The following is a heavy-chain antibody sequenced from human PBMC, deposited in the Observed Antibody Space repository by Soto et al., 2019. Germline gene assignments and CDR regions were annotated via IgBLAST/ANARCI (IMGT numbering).Heavy chain of an antibody. Sequence: QVQLVESGGGVVQPGRSLRLSCAASGFTFSSYAMHWVRQAPGKGLVWVAVISYDGSNKYYADSVKGRFTISRDNSKNTLYLQMNSLRAEDTAVYYCADHADWGQGTLVTVSS. CDR1: GFTFSSYA. CDR2: ISYDGSNK. V-gene: IGHV3-30-3*01. CDR3: ADHAD. J-gene: IGHJ4*02.